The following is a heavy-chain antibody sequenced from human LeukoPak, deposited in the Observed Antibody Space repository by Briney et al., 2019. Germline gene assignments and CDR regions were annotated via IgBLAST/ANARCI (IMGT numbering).Heavy chain of an antibody. CDR1: GFTVSSNY. J-gene: IGHJ2*01. Sequence: GGSLRLSCAASGFTVSSNYMSWVRQAPGKGLEWVSVIYSGGSTYYADSVKGRFTISRDNSKNTLYPQMNSLRAEDTAVYYCAQSVGSSSGYAFDLWGRGTLVTVSS. V-gene: IGHV3-53*01. CDR2: IYSGGST. D-gene: IGHD3-22*01. CDR3: AQSVGSSSGYAFDL.